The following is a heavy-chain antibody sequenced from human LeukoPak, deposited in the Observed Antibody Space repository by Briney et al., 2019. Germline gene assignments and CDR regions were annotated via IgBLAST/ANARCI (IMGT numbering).Heavy chain of an antibody. J-gene: IGHJ4*02. CDR3: AKDTTRVPAATPDY. CDR2: IKQDGSET. Sequence: GGSLRLSCAASGFTFSTYWMSWVRQAPGKGLEWVANIKQDGSETYYVDSVRGRFTISRDNAKNSLYLQMNSLRAEDTALYYCAKDTTRVPAATPDYWGQGTLVTVSS. D-gene: IGHD2-2*01. V-gene: IGHV3-7*03. CDR1: GFTFSTYW.